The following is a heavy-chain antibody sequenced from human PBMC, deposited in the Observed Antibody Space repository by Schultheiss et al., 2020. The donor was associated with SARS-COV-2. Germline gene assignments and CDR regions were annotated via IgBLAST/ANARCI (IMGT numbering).Heavy chain of an antibody. CDR1: GFTVSSNY. CDR2: IYSGGST. J-gene: IGHJ3*02. D-gene: IGHD3-3*01. CDR3: ARALVLEWLNGAFDI. V-gene: IGHV3-66*02. Sequence: GGSLRLSCAASGFTVSSNYMSWVRQAPGKGLEWVSVIYSGGSTYYADSVKGRFTISRDNSKNTLYLQMNSLRAEDTAVYYCARALVLEWLNGAFDIWGQGTMVTVSS.